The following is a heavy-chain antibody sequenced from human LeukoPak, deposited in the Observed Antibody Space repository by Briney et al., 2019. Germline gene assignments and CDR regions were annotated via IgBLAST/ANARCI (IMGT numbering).Heavy chain of an antibody. V-gene: IGHV3-30*18. Sequence: GGSLRLSCAASKFTFNNHDMHWVRQAPGKGLEWVAAISYDGRSKYYADSVKGRFTISRDNSKNTLNLQMNSLRTEDTAVFYCAKPRDIDSWAFDVWGQGTMVTVSS. CDR3: AKPRDIDSWAFDV. CDR2: ISYDGRSK. D-gene: IGHD2-15*01. CDR1: KFTFNNHD. J-gene: IGHJ3*01.